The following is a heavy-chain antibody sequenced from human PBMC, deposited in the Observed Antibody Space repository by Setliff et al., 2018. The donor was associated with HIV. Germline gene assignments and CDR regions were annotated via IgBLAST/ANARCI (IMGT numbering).Heavy chain of an antibody. CDR1: GGTFSSYA. J-gene: IGHJ4*02. Sequence: ASVKVSCKASGGTFSSYAIGWVRQAPGQGLGWMGRIIPIFGTANYAQKFQGRVTITADKSTSTSNMELRSLRSDDTAVYYCARTEAYNNYEDYWGQGTQVTVSS. D-gene: IGHD3-10*01. V-gene: IGHV1-69*06. CDR3: ARTEAYNNYEDY. CDR2: IIPIFGTA.